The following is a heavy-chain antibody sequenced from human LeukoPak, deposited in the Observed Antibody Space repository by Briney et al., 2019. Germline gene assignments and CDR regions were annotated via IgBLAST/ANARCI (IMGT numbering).Heavy chain of an antibody. Sequence: GRSLRLSCAASGFSFRSHAMHWVRQAPGKGLEWVAQIWYGGSNKYYTDSVKGRFTISRDNSESTLYLQMNSLRAEDTAAYYCARDGQQLAPYTMDVWGQGTMVTVSS. V-gene: IGHV3-33*01. J-gene: IGHJ6*02. D-gene: IGHD6-13*01. CDR2: IWYGGSNK. CDR1: GFSFRSHA. CDR3: ARDGQQLAPYTMDV.